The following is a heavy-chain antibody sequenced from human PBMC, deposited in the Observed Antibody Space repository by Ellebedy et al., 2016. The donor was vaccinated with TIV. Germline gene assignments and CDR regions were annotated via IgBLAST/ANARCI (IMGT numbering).Heavy chain of an antibody. D-gene: IGHD2-15*01. CDR3: TTDSLTNCNYEWFCSCGSCYSGYFFDY. J-gene: IGHJ4*02. CDR2: ITSRTDDGNT. CDR1: GFSFSKAW. V-gene: IGHV3-15*05. Sequence: GESLKISCAASGFSFSKAWMNWVRQAPGKGLEWVGSITSRTDDGNTDYAAPVKGRFTISRHDTENTLYLQMNSRKTDDTAVYYCTTDSLTNCNYEWFCSCGSCYSGYFFDYWGQGTQVTVSS.